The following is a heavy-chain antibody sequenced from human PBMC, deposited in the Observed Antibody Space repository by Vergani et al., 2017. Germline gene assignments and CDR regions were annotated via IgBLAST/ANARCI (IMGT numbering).Heavy chain of an antibody. V-gene: IGHV7-4-1*01. J-gene: IGHJ2*01. D-gene: IGHD3-3*01. CDR1: GYTFTGYY. CDR3: ARGGSYYDFWSGYYNWYFDL. CDR2: INTNTGNP. Sequence: VQLVQSGAEVKKPGASVKVSCKASGYTFTGYYMHWVRQAPGQGLEWMGWINTNTGNPTYAQGFTGRFVFSLDTSVSTAYLQICSLKAEDTAVYYCARGGSYYDFWSGYYNWYFDLWGRGTLVTVSS.